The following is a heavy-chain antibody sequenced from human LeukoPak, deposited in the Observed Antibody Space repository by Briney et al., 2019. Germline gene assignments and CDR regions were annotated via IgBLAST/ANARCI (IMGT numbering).Heavy chain of an antibody. J-gene: IGHJ4*02. V-gene: IGHV4-31*03. CDR1: GGSISSGGYY. CDR2: IYYSGST. D-gene: IGHD3-9*01. Sequence: PSETLSLTCTVSGGSISSGGYYWSWIRQHPGKGLEWIGYIYYSGSTYYNPSLKSRVTISVDTSKNQFSLKLSSVTAADTAVYYCARYDILTGYSFDYWGQGTLATVSS. CDR3: ARYDILTGYSFDY.